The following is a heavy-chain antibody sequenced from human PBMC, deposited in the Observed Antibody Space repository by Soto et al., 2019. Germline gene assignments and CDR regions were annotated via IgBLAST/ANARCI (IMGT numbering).Heavy chain of an antibody. CDR3: ARHVPYCSDTSHCAYGMDV. J-gene: IGHJ6*02. Sequence: SETLSLTCTVSGGSISSYYWSWIRQPPGKGLEWIGYIYYSGSTNYNPSLKSRVTISVDTSKNQFSLKPSSVTAADTAVYYCARHVPYCSDTSHCAYGMDVWGQGTTVTVSS. CDR2: IYYSGST. D-gene: IGHD2-2*01. V-gene: IGHV4-59*08. CDR1: GGSISSYY.